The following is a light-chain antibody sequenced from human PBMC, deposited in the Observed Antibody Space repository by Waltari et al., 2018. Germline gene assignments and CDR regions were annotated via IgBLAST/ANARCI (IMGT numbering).Light chain of an antibody. Sequence: IHMTQSPSSLSASVGDRVTITCQASRSISNCVIWYQQKPGKAPNLLIDDASNWDTGVPARFSAGGSGTDFSLSITSLQPEDFATYYCQQCGDLPYTFGQGTKLEIK. J-gene: IGKJ2*01. CDR1: RSISNC. V-gene: IGKV1-33*01. CDR3: QQCGDLPYT. CDR2: DAS.